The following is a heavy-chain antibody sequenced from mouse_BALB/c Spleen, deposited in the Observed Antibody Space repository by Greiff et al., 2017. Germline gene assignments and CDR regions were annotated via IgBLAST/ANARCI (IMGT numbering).Heavy chain of an antibody. V-gene: IGHV5-17*02. Sequence: EVQRVESGGGLVQPGGSRKLSCAASGFTFSSFGMHWVRQAPEKGLEWVAYISSGSSTIYYADTVKGRFTISRDNPKNTLFLQMTSLRSEDTAMYYCARQYGNYWFAYWGQGTLVTVSA. J-gene: IGHJ3*01. CDR1: GFTFSSFG. CDR2: ISSGSSTI. D-gene: IGHD2-10*02. CDR3: ARQYGNYWFAY.